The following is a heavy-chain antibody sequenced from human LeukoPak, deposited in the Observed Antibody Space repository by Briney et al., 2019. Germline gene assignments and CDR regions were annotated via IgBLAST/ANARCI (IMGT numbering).Heavy chain of an antibody. V-gene: IGHV1-2*04. Sequence: GASVKVSCKASGYTFTGYYMHWVRQAPGQGLEWMGWINPNSGGTNYAQKFQGWVTMTRDTSISTAYMELSRLRSDDTAVYYCARAMAEEMEKSGGSLEDWGQGTMVTVSS. CDR1: GYTFTGYY. CDR3: ARAMAEEMEKSGGSLED. CDR2: INPNSGGT. D-gene: IGHD5-24*01. J-gene: IGHJ3*01.